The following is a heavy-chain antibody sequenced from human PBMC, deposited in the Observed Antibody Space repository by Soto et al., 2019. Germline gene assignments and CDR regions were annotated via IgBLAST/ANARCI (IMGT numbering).Heavy chain of an antibody. CDR2: IWYDGSNK. J-gene: IGHJ6*02. CDR1: GFTFSSYA. Sequence: PGGSLRLSCAASGFTFSSYAMSWVRQAPGKGLEWVSAIWYDGSNKYYADSVKGRFTISRDNSKNTLYLQMNSLRAEDTAVYYCARAGRYYDSSGLPPLYYYYYGMDVWGQGTTVTVSS. CDR3: ARAGRYYDSSGLPPLYYYYYGMDV. D-gene: IGHD3-22*01. V-gene: IGHV3-33*08.